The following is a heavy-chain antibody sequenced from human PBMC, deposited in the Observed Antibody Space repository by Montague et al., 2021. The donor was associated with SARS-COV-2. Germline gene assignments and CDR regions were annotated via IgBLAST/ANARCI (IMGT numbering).Heavy chain of an antibody. CDR2: INKSGST. CDR3: ARVAGGYYHDSSAYFDY. D-gene: IGHD3-22*01. CDR1: GGSFSGYY. Sequence: SETLSLTCAVYGGSFSGYYWSWIWQPPGKGLEWIGEINKSGSTNYNPSLKSRVTLSVDTSTKQFSLKLSSLTAADTAVYYCARVAGGYYHDSSAYFDYWGQGSLVTVSS. V-gene: IGHV4-34*01. J-gene: IGHJ4*02.